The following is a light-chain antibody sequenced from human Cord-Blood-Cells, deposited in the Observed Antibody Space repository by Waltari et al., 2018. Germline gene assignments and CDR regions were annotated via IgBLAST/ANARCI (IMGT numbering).Light chain of an antibody. CDR2: EGS. CDR1: SSDVGGYNL. V-gene: IGLV2-23*01. CDR3: CSYAGSSTWV. J-gene: IGLJ3*02. Sequence: QSALTQPASVSGSPGQSLTISSTGTSSDVGGYNLVSWYQQHPGKAPKLMIYEGSKRPSGVSNRFSGSKSGNTASLTISGLQAEDEADYYCCSYAGSSTWVFGGGTKLTVL.